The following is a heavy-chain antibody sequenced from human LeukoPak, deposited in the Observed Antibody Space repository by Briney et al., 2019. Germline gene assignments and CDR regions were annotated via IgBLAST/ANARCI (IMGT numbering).Heavy chain of an antibody. CDR2: IYYSGST. Sequence: SETLSLTCTVSGGSISSYYWSWIRQPPGKGLEWIGYIYYSGSTNYNSSLKCRVTISVDTSKNQFSLKLSSVTAADTAVYYCARGTYYYDSSVGYWGQGTLVTVSS. V-gene: IGHV4-59*01. CDR3: ARGTYYYDSSVGY. CDR1: GGSISSYY. D-gene: IGHD3-22*01. J-gene: IGHJ4*02.